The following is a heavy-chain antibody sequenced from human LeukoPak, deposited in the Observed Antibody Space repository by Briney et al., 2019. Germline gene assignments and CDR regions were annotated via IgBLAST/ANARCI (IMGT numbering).Heavy chain of an antibody. Sequence: ASVKVSCKVSGYTFTSYYMHWVRQAPGQGLEWMGIINPSGGSTSYAQKFQGRVTITADKSTSTAYMELSSLRSEDTAVYYCARDGDRIAAAGTVYWGQGTLVTVSS. CDR3: ARDGDRIAAAGTVY. D-gene: IGHD6-13*01. J-gene: IGHJ4*02. CDR2: INPSGGST. CDR1: GYTFTSYY. V-gene: IGHV1-46*01.